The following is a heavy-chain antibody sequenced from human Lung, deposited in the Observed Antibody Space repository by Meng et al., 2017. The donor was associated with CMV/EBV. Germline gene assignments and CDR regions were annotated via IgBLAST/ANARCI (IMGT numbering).Heavy chain of an antibody. CDR2: IKGDGSDK. V-gene: IGHV3-7*01. CDR1: GLTFRNYW. J-gene: IGHJ6*02. Sequence: GEXXRISCPASGLTFRNYWMSWVRQAPGKGLEWVANIKGDGSDKGYVDSVKGRFTISRDNARNSLYMEMNSLRAEDTAVYYCVPHDCAMDVWGQGTTVTVSS. CDR3: VPHDCAMDV.